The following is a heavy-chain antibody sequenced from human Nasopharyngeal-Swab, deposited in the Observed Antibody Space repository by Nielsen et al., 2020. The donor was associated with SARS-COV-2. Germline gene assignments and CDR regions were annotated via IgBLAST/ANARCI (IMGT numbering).Heavy chain of an antibody. CDR1: AFTFSNFA. D-gene: IGHD6-13*01. CDR3: ARDDTSSWYRVSAD. CDR2: ISATGHST. J-gene: IGHJ4*02. V-gene: IGHV3-23*01. Sequence: GGSLRLSCAASAFTFSNFAMSWVRQAPGKGLEWVSSISATGHSTYYADSVKGRFTISRDNSKNSLYLQMNNLRDEDTAVYYCARDDTSSWYRVSADWGQGTLVTVSS.